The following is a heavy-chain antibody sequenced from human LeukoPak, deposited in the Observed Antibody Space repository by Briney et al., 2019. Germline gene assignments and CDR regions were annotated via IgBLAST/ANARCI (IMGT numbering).Heavy chain of an antibody. Sequence: GGSLRLSCAASGFTFDDYAMHWVRQAPGKGLEWVSGISWNSGSIGYADSVKGRFTISRDNAKNSLYLRMNSLRAEDTAVYYCAKALYGSDPLDYWGQGTLVTVSS. J-gene: IGHJ4*02. V-gene: IGHV3-9*01. CDR1: GFTFDDYA. CDR2: ISWNSGSI. D-gene: IGHD3-10*01. CDR3: AKALYGSDPLDY.